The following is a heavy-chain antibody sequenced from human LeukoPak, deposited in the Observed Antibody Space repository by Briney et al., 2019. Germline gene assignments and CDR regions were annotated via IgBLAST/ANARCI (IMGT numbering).Heavy chain of an antibody. D-gene: IGHD4-17*01. CDR1: GDSISSSSYY. CDR3: ARYSTVTRFDH. Sequence: KPPETLSLTCTVSGDSISSSSYYWGWIRQPPGKGLEWIGTIHYSGSTYYNPSLKSRVTTSVDTSTNQFSLKLSSVTAADTAVYYCARYSTVTRFDHWGQGTLATVSS. CDR2: IHYSGST. V-gene: IGHV4-39*01. J-gene: IGHJ4*02.